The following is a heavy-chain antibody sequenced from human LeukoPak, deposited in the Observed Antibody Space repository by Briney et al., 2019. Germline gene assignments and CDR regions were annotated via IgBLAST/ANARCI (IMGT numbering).Heavy chain of an antibody. CDR3: AKLLGTSTTYDS. J-gene: IGHJ4*02. CDR1: GFTFSGNW. CDR2: INPDGSHI. Sequence: GGSLRLSCEASGFTFSGNWMSWVRQAPGKGLEWVASINPDGSHIFYVDSVKGRFTISRDITKSSLYLQMNSLGAEDTAMYFCAKLLGTSTTYDSWGQGTRVTVSS. V-gene: IGHV3-7*01. D-gene: IGHD2/OR15-2a*01.